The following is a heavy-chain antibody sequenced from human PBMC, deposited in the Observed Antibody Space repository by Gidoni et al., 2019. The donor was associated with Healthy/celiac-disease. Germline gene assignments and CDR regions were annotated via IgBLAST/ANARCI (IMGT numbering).Heavy chain of an antibody. Sequence: EVQLVESGGGLVQPGGSLRLSCAASGFTVSSHYMSWVRQVPGKGLEWVSVIYSGGSTYYADSVKGRFTISRDNSKNTLYLQMNSLRAEDTAVYYCARAHFDYGDYADWYFDLWGRGTLVTVSS. J-gene: IGHJ2*01. V-gene: IGHV3-66*01. CDR1: GFTVSSHY. CDR2: IYSGGST. D-gene: IGHD4-17*01. CDR3: ARAHFDYGDYADWYFDL.